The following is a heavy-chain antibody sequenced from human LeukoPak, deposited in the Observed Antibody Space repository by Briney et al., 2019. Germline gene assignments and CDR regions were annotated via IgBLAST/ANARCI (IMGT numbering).Heavy chain of an antibody. Sequence: ASVKVSCKASGYTFSGYYLHWVRQAPGQGLEWMGWINPNSGGTNYARKFQGRVTVTRDKSITTTYMELSRLRSDDTAVYYCARGVYSYSTPFDYWGQGALVTVSS. CDR3: ARGVYSYSTPFDY. V-gene: IGHV1-2*02. J-gene: IGHJ4*02. CDR1: GYTFSGYY. D-gene: IGHD2/OR15-2a*01. CDR2: INPNSGGT.